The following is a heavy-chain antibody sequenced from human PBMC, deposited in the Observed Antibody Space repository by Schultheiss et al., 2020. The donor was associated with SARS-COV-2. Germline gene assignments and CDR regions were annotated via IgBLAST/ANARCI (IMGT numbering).Heavy chain of an antibody. V-gene: IGHV1-2*04. Sequence: ASVKVSCKASGGTFSSYAISWVRQAPGQGLEWMGWINPNSGGTNYAQKFQGWVTMTRDTSISTAYMELSRLRSDDTAVYYCARGGQWLVRGFHFDYWGQGTLVTVSS. CDR2: INPNSGGT. CDR3: ARGGQWLVRGFHFDY. J-gene: IGHJ4*02. D-gene: IGHD6-19*01. CDR1: GGTFSSYA.